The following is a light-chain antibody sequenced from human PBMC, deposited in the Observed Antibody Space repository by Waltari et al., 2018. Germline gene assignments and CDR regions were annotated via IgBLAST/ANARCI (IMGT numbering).Light chain of an antibody. CDR1: QVISGS. J-gene: IGKJ3*01. CDR3: LTTYPFI. V-gene: IGKV1-9*01. Sequence: DIQLTQSPSFLSASIGDRVTITCRASQVISGSLAWYQQKPAKAPKLLIYGVSALHSGVPSSVSGSGSETEFTLTISSLQPEDFATYYCLTTYPFIFGPGTRVDVK. CDR2: GVS.